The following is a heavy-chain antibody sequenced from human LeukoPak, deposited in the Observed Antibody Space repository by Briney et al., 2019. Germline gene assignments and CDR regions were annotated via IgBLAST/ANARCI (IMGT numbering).Heavy chain of an antibody. CDR3: AKDIVPAFGYYDSSGYYSIRSFDY. CDR1: GFTFSSYA. D-gene: IGHD3-22*01. V-gene: IGHV3-23*01. CDR2: ISGSGGST. J-gene: IGHJ4*02. Sequence: GGFLRLSCAASGFTFSSYAMSWVRQAPGKGLEWVSAISGSGGSTYYADSVKGRFTISRDNSKNTLYLQMNSLRAEDTAVYYCAKDIVPAFGYYDSSGYYSIRSFDYWGQGTLVTVSS.